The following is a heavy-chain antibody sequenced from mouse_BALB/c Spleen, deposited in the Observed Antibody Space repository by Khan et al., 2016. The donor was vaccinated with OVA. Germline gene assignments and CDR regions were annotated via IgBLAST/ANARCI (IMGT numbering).Heavy chain of an antibody. V-gene: IGHV1S56*01. CDR2: IYPGNINT. D-gene: IGHD2-1*01. Sequence: VQLQQSGPELVKPGTSVRISCKASGYTFTSYYLYWVKQRPGQGLEWIGWIYPGNINTEYNEKFKGKATLTADKSSSTSFMHPTSLTSEVSAVYFLAREGYYGKNRAWFAYWGQGTLVTVAA. CDR1: GYTFTSYY. CDR3: AREGYYGKNRAWFAY. J-gene: IGHJ3*01.